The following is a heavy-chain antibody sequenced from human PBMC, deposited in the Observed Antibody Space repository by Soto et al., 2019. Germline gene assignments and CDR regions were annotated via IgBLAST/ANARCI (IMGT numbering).Heavy chain of an antibody. Sequence: GSLRLSCAASGFTVSSNYMSWVRQAPGKGLEWVSVIYSGGSTYYADSVKGRFTISRDNSKNTLYLQMNSLRAEDTAVYYCATRGSTYYDFWSGYYRAPYGRDVWCHGNTVTVSS. J-gene: IGHJ6*02. CDR1: GFTVSSNY. D-gene: IGHD3-3*01. CDR3: ATRGSTYYDFWSGYYRAPYGRDV. V-gene: IGHV3-53*01. CDR2: IYSGGST.